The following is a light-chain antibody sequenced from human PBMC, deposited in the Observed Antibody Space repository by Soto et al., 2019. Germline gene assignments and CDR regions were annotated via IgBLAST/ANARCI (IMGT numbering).Light chain of an antibody. CDR3: QQYNDWPRT. CDR1: QSVGIN. J-gene: IGKJ1*01. CDR2: GAS. V-gene: IGKV3-15*01. Sequence: IVLAQSPATLSFSPGKRATLSCRASQSVGINVAWYQQKPGQAPRLLIYGASTRATGSPDRFSASGSATEFTLTISSVLSEDFAVYYCQQYNDWPRTFGQGTKVDIK.